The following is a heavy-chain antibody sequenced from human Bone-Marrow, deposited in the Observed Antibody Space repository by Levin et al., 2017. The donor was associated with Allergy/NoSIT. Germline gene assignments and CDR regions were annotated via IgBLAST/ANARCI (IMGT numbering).Heavy chain of an antibody. Sequence: ASVKVSCRASGGTFSSYAVSWVRQAPGQGLEWMGGIIPVFNSPYYARKFQGRVTITADESTTTAYMVLSSLRSEDTAVYYCASSLLVVGPSDSYYYMDVWGEGTTVTVSS. CDR2: IIPVFNSP. CDR3: ASSLLVVGPSDSYYYMDV. CDR1: GGTFSSYA. V-gene: IGHV1-69*13. D-gene: IGHD2-8*02. J-gene: IGHJ6*03.